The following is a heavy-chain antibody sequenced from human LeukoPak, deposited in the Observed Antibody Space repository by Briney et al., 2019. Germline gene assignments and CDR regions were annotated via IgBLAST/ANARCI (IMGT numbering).Heavy chain of an antibody. J-gene: IGHJ4*02. D-gene: IGHD6-13*01. Sequence: GGSLRLSCSASGFTFSSYAMYWVRQAPGKGLEYVSAISSNGGSTYYADSVKGRFTISRDNSKNTLYLQMSSLRAEDTAVYYCVKGGSSSLFLLFDYWGQGTLVTVSS. CDR1: GFTFSSYA. V-gene: IGHV3-64D*06. CDR3: VKGGSSSLFLLFDY. CDR2: ISSNGGST.